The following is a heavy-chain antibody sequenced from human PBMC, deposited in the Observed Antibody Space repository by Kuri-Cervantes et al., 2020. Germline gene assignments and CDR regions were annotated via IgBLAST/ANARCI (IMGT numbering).Heavy chain of an antibody. D-gene: IGHD3-10*01. V-gene: IGHV3-30*01. J-gene: IGHJ6*02. Sequence: GGSLRLSCAASGFTFSSYAMHWVRQAPGKGLERVAVISYDGSNKYYADSVKCRFTISRDNSKNTLYLQMNSLRAEDTAVYYCAKVRYCYGSGTSFYGMDVWGQGTTVTVSS. CDR3: AKVRYCYGSGTSFYGMDV. CDR2: ISYDGSNK. CDR1: GFTFSSYA.